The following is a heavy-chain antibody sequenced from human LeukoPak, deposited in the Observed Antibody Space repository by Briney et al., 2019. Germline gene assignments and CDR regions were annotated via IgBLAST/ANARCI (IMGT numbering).Heavy chain of an antibody. D-gene: IGHD3-22*01. V-gene: IGHV4-30-4*01. CDR2: IYYSGST. Sequence: SGTLSLTCTVSGGSISSGDYYWSWIRQPPGKGLEWIGYIYYSGSTYYNPSLKSRVTISVDTSKNQFSLKLSSVTAADTAVYYCRVDYYDSSGYFFDYWGQGTLVTVSS. CDR3: RVDYYDSSGYFFDY. CDR1: GGSISSGDYY. J-gene: IGHJ4*02.